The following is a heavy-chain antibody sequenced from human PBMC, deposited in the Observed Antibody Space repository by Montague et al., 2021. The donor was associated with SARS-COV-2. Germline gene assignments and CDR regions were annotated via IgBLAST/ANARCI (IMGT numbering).Heavy chain of an antibody. V-gene: IGHV3-23*03. Sequence: SLRISCAASGFTFNNYAMSWVRQAPGKGLEWVSIIYSGGRGTYYGDSVKGRFTISRDNSKNTLYLQMNSLRAEDTAVYYCAKDPFYDLWSGYYFDYWGQGTLVTVSS. CDR1: GFTFNNYA. CDR3: AKDPFYDLWSGYYFDY. D-gene: IGHD3-3*01. J-gene: IGHJ4*02. CDR2: IYSGGRGT.